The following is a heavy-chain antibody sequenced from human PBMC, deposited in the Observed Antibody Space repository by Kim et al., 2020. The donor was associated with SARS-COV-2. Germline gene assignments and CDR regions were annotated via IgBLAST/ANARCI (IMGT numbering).Heavy chain of an antibody. Sequence: GGSLRLSCAASGFTFSSYEMNWVRQAPGKGLEWVSYISSSGSTIYYADSVKGRFTISRDNAKNSLYLQMNSLRAEDTAVYYCAREPPRYCSGGSCYYDAFDIWGQGTMVTVSS. CDR2: ISSSGSTI. CDR1: GFTFSSYE. J-gene: IGHJ3*02. CDR3: AREPPRYCSGGSCYYDAFDI. D-gene: IGHD2-15*01. V-gene: IGHV3-48*03.